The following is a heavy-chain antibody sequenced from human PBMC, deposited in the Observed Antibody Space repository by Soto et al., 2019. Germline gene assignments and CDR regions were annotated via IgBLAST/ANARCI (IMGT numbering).Heavy chain of an antibody. Sequence: WETLSLTCTVSGGSISSFYWSWIRQPPGKGLEWIGYISYSVSTNYNPSLKSRVTISVDTSKNQFSLKLSSVTAADTAVYFCARGGRMATTPFDYWGQGTLVTVSS. CDR3: ARGGRMATTPFDY. D-gene: IGHD5-12*01. CDR2: ISYSVST. CDR1: GGSISSFY. J-gene: IGHJ4*02. V-gene: IGHV4-59*01.